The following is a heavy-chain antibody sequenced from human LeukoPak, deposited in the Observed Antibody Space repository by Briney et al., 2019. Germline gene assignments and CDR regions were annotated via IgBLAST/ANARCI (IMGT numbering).Heavy chain of an antibody. V-gene: IGHV3-74*03. D-gene: IGHD3-9*01. J-gene: IGHJ4*02. Sequence: GGSLRLSCAASGFAFSDYCMSWIRQAPGEGLVWVARIRPEGTTTAYADSVKGRFTISRDNAKNTLFLQMNSLSAEDTAVYYCARDLDWILFDYWGQGTLVTVSS. CDR2: IRPEGTTT. CDR1: GFAFSDYC. CDR3: ARDLDWILFDY.